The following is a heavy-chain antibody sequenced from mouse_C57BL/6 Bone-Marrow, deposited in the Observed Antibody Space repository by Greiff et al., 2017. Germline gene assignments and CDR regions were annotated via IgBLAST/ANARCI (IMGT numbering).Heavy chain of an antibody. D-gene: IGHD1-1*01. CDR1: GFSFNTYA. V-gene: IGHV10-1*01. CDR3: VSTYYGRNYAMDY. CDR2: IRSKSNNYAT. Sequence: EVQVVESGGGLVQPKGSLKLSCAASGFSFNTYAMNWVRQAPGKGLEWVARIRSKSNNYATYYADSVKDRFTISRDDSESMLYLQMNNLKTEDTAMYYCVSTYYGRNYAMDYWGQGTSVTVSS. J-gene: IGHJ4*01.